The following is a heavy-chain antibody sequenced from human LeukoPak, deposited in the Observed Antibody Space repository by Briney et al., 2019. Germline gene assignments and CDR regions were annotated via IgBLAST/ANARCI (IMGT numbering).Heavy chain of an antibody. Sequence: SETLSLTCTVSGGSISSGGYYWSWIRQPPGKGLEWIGYIYHSGSTYYNPSLKSRVTISVDRSKNQFSLKLSSVTAADTAVYYCARVRVGALRSFDYWGQGTLVTVSS. V-gene: IGHV4-30-2*01. CDR1: GGSISSGGYY. CDR2: IYHSGST. J-gene: IGHJ4*02. CDR3: ARVRVGALRSFDY. D-gene: IGHD1-26*01.